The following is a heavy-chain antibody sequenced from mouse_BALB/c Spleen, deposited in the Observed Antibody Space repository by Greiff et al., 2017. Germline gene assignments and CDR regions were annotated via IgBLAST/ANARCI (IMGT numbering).Heavy chain of an antibody. D-gene: IGHD1-1*01. CDR3: TRYYYGSSYWWYFDV. CDR1: GYSFTSNW. Sequence: VQLQQSGTVLARPGASVKMSCKASGYSFTSNWMHWVKQRPGQGLEWIGAIYPGNSDTSYNQKFKGKAKLTAVTSASTAYMELSSLTNEDSAVYYCTRYYYGSSYWWYFDVWGAGTTVTVSS. V-gene: IGHV1-5*01. J-gene: IGHJ1*01. CDR2: IYPGNSDT.